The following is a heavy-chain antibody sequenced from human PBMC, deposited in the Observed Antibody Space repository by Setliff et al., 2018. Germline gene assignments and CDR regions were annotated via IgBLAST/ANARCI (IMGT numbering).Heavy chain of an antibody. J-gene: IGHJ5*02. CDR1: SFNLANYA. V-gene: IGHV3-23*01. CDR3: ARDPNGDYVGAFDP. CDR2: IHVDGITT. Sequence: GSLRLSCVASSFNLANYAVTWVRQAPGKGLEWVSSIHVDGITTYYADSVKGRFTISRDNSRNTLSLQMNSLRAEDTASYYCARDPNGDYVGAFDPWGQGTTVTVSS. D-gene: IGHD4-17*01.